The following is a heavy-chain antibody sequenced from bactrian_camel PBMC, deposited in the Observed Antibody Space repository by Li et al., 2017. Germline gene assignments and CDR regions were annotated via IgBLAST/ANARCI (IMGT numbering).Heavy chain of an antibody. CDR2: ISNGGGET. V-gene: IGHV3S40*01. CDR1: GFVFSTYA. D-gene: IGHD2*01. CDR3: ATGSAYFSGGYYRSQAFQR. Sequence: VQLVESGGDLVQPGGSLTLSCEASGFVFSTYALSWVRQAPGKGLEWVSTISNGGGETDYANSVKGRFTISRDNAKNTVYLQLSSLKTEDVAMYYCATGSAYFSGGYYRSQAFQRWGLGTQVTVS. J-gene: IGHJ4*01.